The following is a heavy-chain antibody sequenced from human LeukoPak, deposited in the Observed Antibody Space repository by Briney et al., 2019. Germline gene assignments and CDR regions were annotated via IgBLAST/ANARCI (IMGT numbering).Heavy chain of an antibody. V-gene: IGHV1-8*01. CDR2: MNPNSGNT. Sequence: ASVKVSCKASGYIFTSYDINWVRQATGQGLEWMGWMNPNSGNTGYAQKFQGRVTMTRNTSISTAYMELSSLRSDDTAVYYCAFTSGWSDPGYFDYWGQGTLVTVSS. J-gene: IGHJ4*02. D-gene: IGHD6-19*01. CDR3: AFTSGWSDPGYFDY. CDR1: GYIFTSYD.